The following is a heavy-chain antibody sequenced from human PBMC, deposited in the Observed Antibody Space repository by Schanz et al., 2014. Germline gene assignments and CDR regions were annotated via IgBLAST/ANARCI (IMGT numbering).Heavy chain of an antibody. CDR3: AKARRKSNCSGGRCFHYSYYGMDV. Sequence: VQLVESGGGVVQPGRSLRLSCAASGFTFSSYKMNWVRQAPGKGLEWVSSISSSGSYIHYADSVKGRFTISRDNAKNTLYLQMNSLRAEDKAVYYCAKARRKSNCSGGRCFHYSYYGMDVWGQGTTVTVSS. CDR1: GFTFSSYK. J-gene: IGHJ6*02. D-gene: IGHD2-15*01. CDR2: ISSSGSYI. V-gene: IGHV3-21*04.